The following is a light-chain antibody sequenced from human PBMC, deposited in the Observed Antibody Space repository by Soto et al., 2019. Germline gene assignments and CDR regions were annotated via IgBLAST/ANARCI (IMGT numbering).Light chain of an antibody. CDR1: QTISTY. V-gene: IGKV1-39*01. Sequence: DIQMTQSPSSLSASVGDRVTITCRASQTISTYLNWYQQKPGKAPKLLIYAASFRQSGVPSRFSGSGFETDFTLTISSLQLEDFATYYCQQSYSTPQTFGPGTEVDIK. CDR2: AAS. J-gene: IGKJ3*01. CDR3: QQSYSTPQT.